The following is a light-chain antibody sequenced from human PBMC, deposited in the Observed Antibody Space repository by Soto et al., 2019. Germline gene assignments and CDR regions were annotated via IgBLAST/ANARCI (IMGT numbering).Light chain of an antibody. CDR1: SSDVGGYNY. J-gene: IGLJ1*01. Sequence: QSVLTQPPSASGSPGQSVTISCTGTSSDVGGYNYVSWYQQHPGKAPKLVIFEVNKRPSGVSNRFSGSKSGNTASLTISGLQAEDEADYYCSSYTSSNTYVFGTGTKLTVL. CDR3: SSYTSSNTYV. V-gene: IGLV2-14*01. CDR2: EVN.